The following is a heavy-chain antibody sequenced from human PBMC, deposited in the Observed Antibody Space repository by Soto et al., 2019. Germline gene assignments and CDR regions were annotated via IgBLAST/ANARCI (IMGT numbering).Heavy chain of an antibody. CDR1: GFTFSSYG. V-gene: IGHV3-30*18. CDR2: ILYDGSKK. J-gene: IGHJ4*02. Sequence: GSLRLSCVASGFTFSSYGMHWVRQAPGKGLEWVAVILYDGSKKYYADSMKGRFTISRDNSKNTLFLQMNGLRAEDTALYYCAKDRGALRWSEEHYYFDYWGQGALVTVSS. D-gene: IGHD4-17*01. CDR3: AKDRGALRWSEEHYYFDY.